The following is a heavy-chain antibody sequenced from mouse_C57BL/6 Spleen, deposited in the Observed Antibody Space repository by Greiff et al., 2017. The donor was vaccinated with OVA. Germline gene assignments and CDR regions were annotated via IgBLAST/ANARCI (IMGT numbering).Heavy chain of an antibody. D-gene: IGHD1-1*01. CDR3: ARDDYGSSYVWYFDV. CDR1: GYTFTSYW. J-gene: IGHJ1*03. CDR2: INPSNGGT. V-gene: IGHV1-53*01. Sequence: VQLQQPGTELVKPGASVKLSCKASGYTFTSYWMHWVKQRPGQGLEWIGNINPSNGGTNYNEKFKSKATLTVDKSSSTAYMQLSSLTSEDSVVYYCARDDYGSSYVWYFDVGGTGTTVTVSS.